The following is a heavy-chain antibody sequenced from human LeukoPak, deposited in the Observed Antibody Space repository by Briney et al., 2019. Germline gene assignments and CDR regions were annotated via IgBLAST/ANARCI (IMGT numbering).Heavy chain of an antibody. Sequence: SVKVSCKASGGTFSSYAISWVRQAPGQGLEWMGGIIPIFGTANYAQKFQGRVTITADKPTSTAYMELSSLRSEDTAVYYCASGRTDIVVVPATLRNYYFDYWGQGTLVTVSS. J-gene: IGHJ4*02. CDR2: IIPIFGTA. V-gene: IGHV1-69*06. D-gene: IGHD2-2*01. CDR3: ASGRTDIVVVPATLRNYYFDY. CDR1: GGTFSSYA.